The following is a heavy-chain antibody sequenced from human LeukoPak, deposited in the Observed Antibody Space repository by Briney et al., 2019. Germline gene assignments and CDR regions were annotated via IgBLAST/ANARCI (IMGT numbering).Heavy chain of an antibody. CDR3: ARGPIVAVPAVYYYYMDV. J-gene: IGHJ6*03. Sequence: PSETLSLTCAVYDGPFIGYYWTWVRQTPGKGLEWIGDTLHSGDPNYNPSLESRATISVDTSKHQFTLNLTSVTAADTAVYFCARGPIVAVPAVYYYYMDVWGNGTTVTVSS. V-gene: IGHV4-34*01. CDR2: TLHSGDP. D-gene: IGHD2-2*01. CDR1: DGPFIGYY.